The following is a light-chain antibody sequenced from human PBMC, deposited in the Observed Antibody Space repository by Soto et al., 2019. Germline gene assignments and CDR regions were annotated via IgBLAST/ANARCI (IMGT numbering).Light chain of an antibody. Sequence: AIRMTQSPSSLSASSGDRVTITCRATQDIGGFLAWYQQKPGRAPKLLLYAASTLQSGVPSRFSGSGSGTDFTLTISSLQSEDFATYYCQQYYNYPLTFGGGTRWIS. J-gene: IGKJ4*01. CDR2: AAS. V-gene: IGKV1-8*01. CDR3: QQYYNYPLT. CDR1: QDIGGF.